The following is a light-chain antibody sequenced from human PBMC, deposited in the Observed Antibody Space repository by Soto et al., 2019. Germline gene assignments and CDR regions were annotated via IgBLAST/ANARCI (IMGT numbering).Light chain of an antibody. Sequence: EIVLTQSPATLSFSPGERATLSCRASQSVSSYLAWYQQKPGQAPRLLIYDASNRATGIPARFSGSGSGTDFTLTISSLEPEDFAVYYCQRRSNWPPTFGGGTKVEIK. CDR2: DAS. V-gene: IGKV3-11*01. CDR3: QRRSNWPPT. CDR1: QSVSSY. J-gene: IGKJ4*01.